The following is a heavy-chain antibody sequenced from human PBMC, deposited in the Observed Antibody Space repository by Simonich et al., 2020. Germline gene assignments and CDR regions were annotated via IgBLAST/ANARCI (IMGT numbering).Heavy chain of an antibody. CDR2: FTPNSGDT. CDR3: ARGRLTGDKGAFDI. CDR1: GYTFTGYY. J-gene: IGHJ3*02. D-gene: IGHD7-27*01. V-gene: IGHV1-2*02. Sequence: QGQLVQSGAEVKKPGASVKVSCKASGYTFTGYYMHWVRQAPGQGLEWSDWFTPNSGDTNYAQKFQGRVTMTRDTSISTAYMELSRLRSDDTAVYYCARGRLTGDKGAFDIWGQGTMVTVSS.